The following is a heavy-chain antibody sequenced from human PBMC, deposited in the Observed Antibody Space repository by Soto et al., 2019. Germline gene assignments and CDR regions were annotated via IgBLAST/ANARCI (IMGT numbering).Heavy chain of an antibody. Sequence: PSQTLSLTCAISGDSVSSNSAAWNWIRQSPSRGLEWLGRTYYRSKWYNDYAVSVKSRITINPDTSKNQFSLQLNSVTPEDTAVYYCARESLIVGATRVSVYYGMDVWGQGTTVTVSS. CDR1: GDSVSSNSAA. V-gene: IGHV6-1*01. D-gene: IGHD1-26*01. J-gene: IGHJ6*02. CDR2: TYYRSKWYN. CDR3: ARESLIVGATRVSVYYGMDV.